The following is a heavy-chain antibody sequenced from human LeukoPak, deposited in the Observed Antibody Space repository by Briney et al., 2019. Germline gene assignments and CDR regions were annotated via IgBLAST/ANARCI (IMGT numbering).Heavy chain of an antibody. CDR1: GGSISSGSYY. Sequence: SETLSLTCTVSGGSISSGSYYWSWIWQPAGKGLEWIGRIYTSGSTNYNPSLKSRVTISVDTSKNQFSLKLSSVTAADTAVYYCARSNIVDAFDIWGQGTMVTVSS. J-gene: IGHJ3*02. D-gene: IGHD2/OR15-2a*01. CDR2: IYTSGST. CDR3: ARSNIVDAFDI. V-gene: IGHV4-61*02.